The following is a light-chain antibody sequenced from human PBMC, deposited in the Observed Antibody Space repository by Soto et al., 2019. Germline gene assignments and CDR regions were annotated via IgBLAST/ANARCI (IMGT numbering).Light chain of an antibody. V-gene: IGLV2-14*01. CDR2: EVS. CDR1: SSDVGGYNY. CDR3: SSYTSSSTRV. J-gene: IGLJ3*02. Sequence: QSALTQPASVCGSPGQSITISCNGTSSDVGGYNYVSWYQQHPGKAPKLMIYEVSNRPSGVSNRFSGSKSGNTASLTISGLQAEDEADYYCSSYTSSSTRVFGGGTKVTVL.